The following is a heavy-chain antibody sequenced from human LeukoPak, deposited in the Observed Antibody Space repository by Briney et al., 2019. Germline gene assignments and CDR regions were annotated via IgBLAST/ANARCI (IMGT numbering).Heavy chain of an antibody. CDR3: ARERYDNSGYDAFDI. Sequence: SETLSLTCTVSGGSISSSSYYWGWVRQPPGKGLEWIVSIYYSGSTYYNPSRKSGVTISVKTAKNKFSWKLRSVTAADTAVYYCARERYDNSGYDAFDIWGQGAMVTVSS. V-gene: IGHV4-39*02. CDR2: IYYSGST. D-gene: IGHD3-22*01. J-gene: IGHJ3*02. CDR1: GGSISSSSYY.